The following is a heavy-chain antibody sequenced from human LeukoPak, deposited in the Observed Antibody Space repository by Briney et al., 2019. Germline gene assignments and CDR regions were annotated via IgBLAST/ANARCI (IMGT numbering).Heavy chain of an antibody. J-gene: IGHJ4*02. V-gene: IGHV1-3*01. Sequence: ASVKVSCKASGYTFTSYAMHWVRQAPGQRLEWMGWINAGNGNTKYSQKFQGRVTITRDTSASTAYMELSSLRSEDTAVYYCARESDYVWGSYRHFDYWGQGTLVTVSS. CDR2: INAGNGNT. CDR3: ARESDYVWGSYRHFDY. D-gene: IGHD3-16*02. CDR1: GYTFTSYA.